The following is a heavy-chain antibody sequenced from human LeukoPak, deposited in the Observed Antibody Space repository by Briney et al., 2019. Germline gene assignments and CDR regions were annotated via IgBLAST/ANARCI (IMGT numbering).Heavy chain of an antibody. CDR3: ARDKGNGYSYGYYYYYGMDV. D-gene: IGHD5-18*01. V-gene: IGHV3-21*01. CDR1: GFTFSSYA. CDR2: ISSSSSYI. Sequence: GGSLRLSCAASGFTFSSYAMTWVRQAPGKGLEWVSSISSSSSYIYYADSVKGRFTISRDNAKNSLYLQMNSLRAEDTAVYYCARDKGNGYSYGYYYYYGMDVWGQGTTVTVSS. J-gene: IGHJ6*02.